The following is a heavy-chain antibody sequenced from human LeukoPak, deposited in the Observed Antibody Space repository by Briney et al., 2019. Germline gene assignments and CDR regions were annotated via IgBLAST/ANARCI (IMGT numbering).Heavy chain of an antibody. Sequence: SETLSLTCTVSGGSISSSDSYWGWIRQPPGKGLEWIGTIYFSGNTYYNPSLRSRVTISVDTSRIQFSLNLNSVTAADTAVYYCASRMGYSGYDYGDYFDYWGQGTLVTVSS. CDR2: IYFSGNT. CDR3: ASRMGYSGYDYGDYFDY. J-gene: IGHJ4*02. V-gene: IGHV4-39*01. CDR1: GGSISSSDSY. D-gene: IGHD5-12*01.